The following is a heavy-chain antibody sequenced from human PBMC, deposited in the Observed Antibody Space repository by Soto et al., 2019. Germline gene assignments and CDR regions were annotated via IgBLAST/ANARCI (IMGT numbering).Heavy chain of an antibody. Sequence: ASVKVSCKASGGTFSSYTISWVRQAPGQGLEWMGRIIPILGIANYAQKFQGRVTITADKSTSTAYMELSSLRSEDTAVYYCARKLLTGTPRGAWFDPWGQGTLVTVSS. CDR3: ARKLLTGTPRGAWFDP. D-gene: IGHD1-20*01. V-gene: IGHV1-69*02. CDR1: GGTFSSYT. J-gene: IGHJ5*02. CDR2: IIPILGIA.